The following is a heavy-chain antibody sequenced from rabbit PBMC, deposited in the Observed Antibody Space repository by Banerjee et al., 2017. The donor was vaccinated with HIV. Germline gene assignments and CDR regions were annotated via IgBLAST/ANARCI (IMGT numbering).Heavy chain of an antibody. CDR3: ARGGFTDYHF. V-gene: IGHV1S40*01. D-gene: IGHD1-1*01. J-gene: IGHJ4*01. CDR1: GFSFSSSYY. CDR2: INTGDDNT. Sequence: QLLEESGGDLVKPGASLTLTCTASGFSFSSSYYMCWVRQAPGKGLEWIGCINTGDDNTFYASWAKGRFTMSKTSTTVTLQMTSLTAADTATYFCARGGFTDYHFWGPGTLVTVS.